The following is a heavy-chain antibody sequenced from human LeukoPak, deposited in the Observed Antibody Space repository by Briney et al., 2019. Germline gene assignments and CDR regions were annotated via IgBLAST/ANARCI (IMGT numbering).Heavy chain of an antibody. Sequence: PGGSLRLSCAASGFTFSSYWMSWVRQAPGKGLEWVANIKQDGSEKYYVDSVKGRFTISRDNAKNSLYLQMISLRAEDTAVYYCARAPYCIGGSCRFDYWGQGTLVTVSS. CDR1: GFTFSSYW. J-gene: IGHJ4*02. D-gene: IGHD2-15*01. CDR3: ARAPYCIGGSCRFDY. V-gene: IGHV3-7*03. CDR2: IKQDGSEK.